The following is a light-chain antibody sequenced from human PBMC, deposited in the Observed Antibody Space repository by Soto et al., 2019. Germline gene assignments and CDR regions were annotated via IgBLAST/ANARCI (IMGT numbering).Light chain of an antibody. CDR3: QQSSITPRS. V-gene: IGKV1-39*01. Sequence: DIRLTQSPSSLSASVGDRVTISCRASQSISTYLMWYQQRPGKPPNLLIYGASNLQNGVPSRFSVSGSETQFTLTISGLQPEDSATYYCQQSSITPRSFGQGTKVEI. CDR2: GAS. CDR1: QSISTY. J-gene: IGKJ1*01.